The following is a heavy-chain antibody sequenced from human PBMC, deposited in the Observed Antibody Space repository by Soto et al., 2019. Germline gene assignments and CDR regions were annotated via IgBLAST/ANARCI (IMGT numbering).Heavy chain of an antibody. CDR2: IIPIYGTA. CDR1: GGAXATFA. CDR3: ESQDPTRDRYCTSYSCYDGWFES. Sequence: SXKVSYKATGGAXATFAISLVRQAPGQGLEWMGGIIPIYGTANYAQIFKGRFTISADDSTDTGYMEVTSLKSADTAVYFCESQDPTRDRYCTSYSCYDGWFESWGQGDLVTVSA. J-gene: IGHJ5*01. V-gene: IGHV1-69*13. D-gene: IGHD2-2*01.